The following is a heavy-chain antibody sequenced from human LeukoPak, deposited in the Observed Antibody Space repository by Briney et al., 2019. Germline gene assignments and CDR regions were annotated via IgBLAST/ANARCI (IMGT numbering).Heavy chain of an antibody. Sequence: SETLSLTCAVYGGSFSGYYWSWIRQPPGKGLEWIGEINHSGSTNYNPSLKSRVTISLDTSKSQFSLKVRYVTAADTAVYYCARRAGDYSHPYDYWGQGTLVTVSS. V-gene: IGHV4-34*01. CDR2: INHSGST. CDR1: GGSFSGYY. CDR3: ARRAGDYSHPYDY. J-gene: IGHJ4*02. D-gene: IGHD3-22*01.